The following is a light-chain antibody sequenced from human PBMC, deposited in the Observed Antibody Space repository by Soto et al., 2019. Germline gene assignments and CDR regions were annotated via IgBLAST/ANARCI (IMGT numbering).Light chain of an antibody. V-gene: IGLV2-14*01. CDR2: DVT. J-gene: IGLJ2*01. Sequence: QSALTQPASVSGSPGQSITISCTGTSSDVGGYNYVSWYQQHPGKAPKLMIYDVTNRPSGVSNRFSGSKSGNTASLNISGLQAEEEADYYCSSYTSSSTLVVFGGGTKLTVL. CDR1: SSDVGGYNY. CDR3: SSYTSSSTLVV.